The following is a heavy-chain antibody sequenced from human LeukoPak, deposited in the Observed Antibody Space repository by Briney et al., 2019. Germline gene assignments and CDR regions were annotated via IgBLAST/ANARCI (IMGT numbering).Heavy chain of an antibody. D-gene: IGHD2-2*01. CDR2: IASSVNTI. Sequence: PGGSLRLSCAASGFTFSSYEMNWVRQAPGKGLEWVSYIASSVNTIYYADSVKGRFTISRDNAKNSLYLQMNSLRAEDTAVYYCARGRGYCSSTSCPGDFYMDVWGKGTTVTVSS. CDR3: ARGRGYCSSTSCPGDFYMDV. J-gene: IGHJ6*03. CDR1: GFTFSSYE. V-gene: IGHV3-48*03.